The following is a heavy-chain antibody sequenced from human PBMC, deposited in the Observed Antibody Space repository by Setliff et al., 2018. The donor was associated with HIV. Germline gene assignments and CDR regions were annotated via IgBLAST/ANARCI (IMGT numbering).Heavy chain of an antibody. CDR1: GGSFSGHS. D-gene: IGHD6-13*01. Sequence: SETLSLTCAVYGGSFSGHSWTWIRQPPGKGLEWIGEINRSGSANYNRSLKSRVTMSVNTSKRQFSLKLDSVTAADTAIYYCARQSTVAAAGFDFWGQGTLVTVS. CDR3: ARQSTVAAAGFDF. J-gene: IGHJ4*02. CDR2: INRSGSA. V-gene: IGHV4-34*01.